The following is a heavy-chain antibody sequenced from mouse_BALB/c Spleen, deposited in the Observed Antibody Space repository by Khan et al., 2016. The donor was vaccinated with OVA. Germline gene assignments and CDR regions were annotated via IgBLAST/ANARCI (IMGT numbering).Heavy chain of an antibody. CDR1: GYTFTSYK. V-gene: IGHV1-4*01. Sequence: VQLQESGAELARPGASVKMSCKASGYTFTSYKIHWIKLRPGQGLEWIGYINPSNGYTNYNQKFKDKATLTADKSSTTAYMELSSLTSDDSALYSCVRDGAYHRNDGWFAYWGQGTLVTVSA. CDR3: VRDGAYHRNDGWFAY. D-gene: IGHD2-14*01. J-gene: IGHJ3*01. CDR2: INPSNGYT.